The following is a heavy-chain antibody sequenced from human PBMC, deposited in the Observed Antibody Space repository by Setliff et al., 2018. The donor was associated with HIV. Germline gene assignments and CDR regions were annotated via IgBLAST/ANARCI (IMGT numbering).Heavy chain of an antibody. CDR3: VVGHYRSSSG. CDR1: AFTFNDHW. J-gene: IGHJ4*02. Sequence: PGGSLRLSCAASAFTFNDHWMSWVRQAPGKGLEWVANKKKDGSEKNLVDSVKGRFSISRDNAQNSVFLQMDSMRVEDTAVYYCVVGHYRSSSGWGQGTMVTVSS. CDR2: KKKDGSEK. D-gene: IGHD2-15*01. V-gene: IGHV3-7*03.